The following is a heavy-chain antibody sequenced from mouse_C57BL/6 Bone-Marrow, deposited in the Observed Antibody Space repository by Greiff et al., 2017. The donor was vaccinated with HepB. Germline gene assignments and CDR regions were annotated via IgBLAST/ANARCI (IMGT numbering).Heavy chain of an antibody. Sequence: EVKLQQSGAELVRPGASVKLSCTASGFNIKDDYMHWVKQRPEQGLEWIGWIDPENGDTEYASKFQGKATITADTSSNTAYLQLSSLTSEDTAVYYCNTGLYYYGSRGDMDYWGQGTSVTVSS. CDR1: GFNIKDDY. J-gene: IGHJ4*01. V-gene: IGHV14-4*01. CDR2: IDPENGDT. D-gene: IGHD1-1*01. CDR3: NTGLYYYGSRGDMDY.